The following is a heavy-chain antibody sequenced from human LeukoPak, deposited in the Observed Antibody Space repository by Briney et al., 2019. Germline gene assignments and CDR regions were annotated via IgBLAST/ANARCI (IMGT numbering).Heavy chain of an antibody. CDR2: IDPRSGGT. D-gene: IGHD3-3*01. J-gene: IGHJ5*02. CDR3: ARVAISAVINAWFDP. V-gene: IGHV1-2*02. CDR1: GYTFAGHF. Sequence: GASVKVSCKASGYTFAGHFIHWIRQAPGQGLEWMGGIDPRSGGTDYAQKFQGRITMSRDTSVNTVYVELSRPKYDDTAIYYCARVAISAVINAWFDPWGQGTLVSVFS.